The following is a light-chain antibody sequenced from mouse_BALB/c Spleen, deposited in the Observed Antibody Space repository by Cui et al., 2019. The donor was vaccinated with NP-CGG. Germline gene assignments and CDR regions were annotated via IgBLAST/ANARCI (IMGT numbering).Light chain of an antibody. CDR3: ALWYSNHWV. CDR1: TGAVTTSNY. CDR2: GTN. J-gene: IGLJ1*01. V-gene: IGLV1*01. Sequence: VVTLESALTTSPGETVTLTCRSSTGAVTTSNYANWVQEKPDHLFTGLIGGTNNRAPGVPARFAGSLIGDKAALTITGAQTEDEAIYFCALWYSNHWVFGGGTKLTVL.